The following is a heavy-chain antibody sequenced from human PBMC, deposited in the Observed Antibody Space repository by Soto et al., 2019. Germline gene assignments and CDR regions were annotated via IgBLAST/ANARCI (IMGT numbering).Heavy chain of an antibody. CDR2: IKEDGSEK. CDR3: ARESLDIVATIGELDY. J-gene: IGHJ4*02. Sequence: EVRLVESGGGLVQPGGSLRLSCAASGFTFSSYWINWVRRAQGKGLEWGANIKEDGSEKYHIDSVKGRFTISRDNAKNSLYLQMNSLRAEDTAVYYCARESLDIVATIGELDYWGQGTLVTVSS. CDR1: GFTFSSYW. D-gene: IGHD5-12*01. V-gene: IGHV3-7*01.